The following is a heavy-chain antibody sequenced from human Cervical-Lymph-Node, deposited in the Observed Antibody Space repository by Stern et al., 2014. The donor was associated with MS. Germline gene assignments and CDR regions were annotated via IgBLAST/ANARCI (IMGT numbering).Heavy chain of an antibody. CDR3: AHSSLSVGVSFDY. J-gene: IGHJ4*02. CDR1: GFSLTTIGER. D-gene: IGHD3-10*01. CDR2: IYWDDDR. V-gene: IGHV2-5*02. Sequence: QVTLRESGPTLVKPTQTLTLTCRVSGFSLTTIGERVGWIRQPPGNVPEWLALIYWDDDRRNSASMKSRLTITKDTSKNLVVPKMTNMDPLDTGTYYCAHSSLSVGVSFDYWGQGTLITVSS.